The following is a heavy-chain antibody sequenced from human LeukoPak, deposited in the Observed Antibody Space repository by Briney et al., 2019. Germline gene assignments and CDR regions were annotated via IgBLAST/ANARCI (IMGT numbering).Heavy chain of an antibody. CDR1: GDSFSSHY. Sequence: SETLSLTCTVSGDSFSSHYCTWIRQPPGKGLEWIGYISYIGSTNYNPSLKSRVTISIDTSKNQFSLKLSSVTAADPAVYYCARDLVTVTKGFDIWGQGTMVSVSS. CDR2: ISYIGST. CDR3: ARDLVTVTKGFDI. V-gene: IGHV4-59*11. D-gene: IGHD4-17*01. J-gene: IGHJ3*02.